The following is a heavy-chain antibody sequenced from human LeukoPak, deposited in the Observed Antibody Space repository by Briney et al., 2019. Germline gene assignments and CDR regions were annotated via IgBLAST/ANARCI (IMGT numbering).Heavy chain of an antibody. CDR2: TSYDGSKK. V-gene: IGHV3-30-3*01. CDR3: GKDHLYCGGSCYAEYFQH. Sequence: GGSLRLSCAASGFTFRAHSMHWVRQTPGKGLEWVAFTSYDGSKKYYGDSVKGRFTISRDNSKNTLYMQMNSLRVEDTAVYYCGKDHLYCGGSCYAEYFQHWGQGTLVTFSS. J-gene: IGHJ1*01. D-gene: IGHD2-15*01. CDR1: GFTFRAHS.